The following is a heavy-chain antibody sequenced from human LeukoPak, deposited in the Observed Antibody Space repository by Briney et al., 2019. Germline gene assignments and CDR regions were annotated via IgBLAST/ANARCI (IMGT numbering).Heavy chain of an antibody. Sequence: PSETLSLTCTVSGGSISSYYWSWIRQPPGKGLEWIGYIYYSGSTNYNPSLKSRVTISVDTSKNQFSLKLSSVTAADTAVYYCASNRVTTAQGVLDYWGQGTLVTVSS. D-gene: IGHD4-17*01. V-gene: IGHV4-59*01. CDR3: ASNRVTTAQGVLDY. CDR2: IYYSGST. CDR1: GGSISSYY. J-gene: IGHJ4*02.